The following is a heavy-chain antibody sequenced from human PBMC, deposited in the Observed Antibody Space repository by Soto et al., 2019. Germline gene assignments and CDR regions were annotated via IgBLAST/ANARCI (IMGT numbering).Heavy chain of an antibody. V-gene: IGHV1-18*01. CDR3: GRVAGDYNWYFDL. CDR1: GYTFTSRG. CDR2: ISRDNGHT. Sequence: QVQLLQSGPEVKGPGASVKVSCKTSGYTFTSRGIYWVRQAPGQGLEWMGWISRDNGHTNLVQRFQDRNTLTTDTSTSTAYMQLRRMRSDDTAVYSCGRVAGDYNWYFDLWARVTPVTLS. J-gene: IGHJ2*01. D-gene: IGHD4-17*01.